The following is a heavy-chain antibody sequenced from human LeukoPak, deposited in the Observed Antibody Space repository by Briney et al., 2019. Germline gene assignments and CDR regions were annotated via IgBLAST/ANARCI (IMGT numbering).Heavy chain of an antibody. CDR3: ARVYSGYDSEQWLVPHYYYGMDV. CDR1: GYTFTSYD. CDR2: MNPNSGTT. V-gene: IGHV1-8*01. D-gene: IGHD5-12*01. Sequence: RASVTVSFTASGYTFTSYDINWVRQAPGQGLEWMGWMNPNSGTTGYAQKFQGRVTMTRNTSISTAYMELSSLRSEDTAVYYCARVYSGYDSEQWLVPHYYYGMDVWGQGTTVTVSS. J-gene: IGHJ6*02.